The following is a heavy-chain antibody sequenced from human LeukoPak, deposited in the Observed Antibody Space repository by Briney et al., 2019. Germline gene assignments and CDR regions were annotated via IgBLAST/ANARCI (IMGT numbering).Heavy chain of an antibody. CDR1: GDSVSSRSAA. CDR3: ARSTGRLNGH. CDR2: TYYRSKWYN. Sequence: SQTLSLTCAISGDSVSSRSAAWNWIRQSASGGLEWLGRTYYRSKWYNDYAVSVKSRITINPDTSKNQFSLQLNSVTPEDTAVYYCARSTGRLNGHWGQGALVTVSS. D-gene: IGHD2-8*02. J-gene: IGHJ4*02. V-gene: IGHV6-1*01.